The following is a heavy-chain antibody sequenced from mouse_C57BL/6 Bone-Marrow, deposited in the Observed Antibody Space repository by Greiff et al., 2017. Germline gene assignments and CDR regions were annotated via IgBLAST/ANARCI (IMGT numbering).Heavy chain of an antibody. V-gene: IGHV1-50*01. D-gene: IGHD3-2*02. CDR1: GYTFTSYW. J-gene: IGHJ3*01. Sequence: VQLQQPGAELVKPGASVKLSCKASGYTFTSYWMQWVKQRPGQGLEWIGEIDPSDSYTNYNQKFKGKATLTVDTSSSTAYMQLSSLTSEDSAVYYCARLGLLTYWGQGTLVTVSA. CDR2: IDPSDSYT. CDR3: ARLGLLTY.